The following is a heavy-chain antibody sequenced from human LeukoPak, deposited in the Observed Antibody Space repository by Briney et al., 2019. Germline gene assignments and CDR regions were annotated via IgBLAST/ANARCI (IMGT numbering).Heavy chain of an antibody. J-gene: IGHJ4*02. CDR2: MNPNSGNT. CDR3: ARVEYSSGWTYYFDY. CDR1: GYTFTSYD. V-gene: IGHV1-8*01. D-gene: IGHD6-19*01. Sequence: ASVKVSCKASGYTFTSYDINWVRQATGQGLEWMGWMNPNSGNTGYAQKFKGRVTMTRNTSISTAYMELSSLRSEDTAVYYCARVEYSSGWTYYFDYWGQGTLVTVSS.